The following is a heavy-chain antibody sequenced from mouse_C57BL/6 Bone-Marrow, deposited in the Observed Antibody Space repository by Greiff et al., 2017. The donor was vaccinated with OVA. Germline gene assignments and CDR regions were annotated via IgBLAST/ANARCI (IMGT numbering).Heavy chain of an antibody. CDR1: GYSITSGYY. J-gene: IGHJ2*01. D-gene: IGHD1-1*01. V-gene: IGHV3-6*01. Sequence: EVKLVESGPGLVKPSQSLSLTCSVTGYSITSGYYWNWIRQFPGNKLEWMGYISYDGSNNYNPSLKNRISITRDTSKNQFFLKLNSVTTEDTATYYGARARITTVVADYWGQGTTLTVSS. CDR2: ISYDGSN. CDR3: ARARITTVVADY.